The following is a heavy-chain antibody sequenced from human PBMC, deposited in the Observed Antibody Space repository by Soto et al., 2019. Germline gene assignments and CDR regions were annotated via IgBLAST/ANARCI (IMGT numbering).Heavy chain of an antibody. Sequence: GGSLRLSCAASGFTFSNAWMSWVRQAPGKGLEWVGRIKSKTDGGTTDYAAPVKGRFTISRDDSKNTLYLQMNSLKTEDTAVYYCTTVSANWGYWYFDLWGRGTLVTVSS. V-gene: IGHV3-15*01. CDR2: IKSKTDGGTT. D-gene: IGHD7-27*01. J-gene: IGHJ2*01. CDR1: GFTFSNAW. CDR3: TTVSANWGYWYFDL.